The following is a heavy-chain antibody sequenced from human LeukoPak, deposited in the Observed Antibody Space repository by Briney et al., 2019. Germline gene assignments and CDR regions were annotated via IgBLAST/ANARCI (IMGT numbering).Heavy chain of an antibody. CDR2: IYYSGST. CDR3: ARLSDCGGDCYWFDP. V-gene: IGHV4-39*01. J-gene: IGHJ5*02. D-gene: IGHD2-21*01. Sequence: PSETLSLTCTVSGGSISSSSYYWGWGRQPPGTGLEWGGSIYYSGSTYYNPSLKSRVTISVDTSKNQFSLKLSSVTAADTAVYYCARLSDCGGDCYWFDPWGQGTLVTVSS. CDR1: GGSISSSSYY.